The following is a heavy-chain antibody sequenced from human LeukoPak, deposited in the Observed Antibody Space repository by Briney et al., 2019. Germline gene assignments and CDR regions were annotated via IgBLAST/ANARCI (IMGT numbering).Heavy chain of an antibody. CDR1: GGSISSYY. CDR3: ARHMVRGVIPYFDY. V-gene: IGHV4-4*09. Sequence: PSETLSLTCTVSGGSISSYYWSWLRQPPGKGLEWIGYIYTSGSTNYNPSLKSRVTISVDTSKNQFSPKLSSVTAADTAVYYCARHMVRGVIPYFDYWGQGTLVTVSS. CDR2: IYTSGST. D-gene: IGHD3-10*01. J-gene: IGHJ4*02.